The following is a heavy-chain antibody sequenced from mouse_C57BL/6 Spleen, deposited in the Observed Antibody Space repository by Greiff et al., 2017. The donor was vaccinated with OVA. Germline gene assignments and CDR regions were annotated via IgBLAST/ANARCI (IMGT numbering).Heavy chain of an antibody. J-gene: IGHJ1*03. D-gene: IGHD1-1*01. CDR2: IRNKANGYPI. V-gene: IGHV7-3*01. CDR1: GFTFTAYY. Sequence: EVMLVESGGGLVQPGGSLSLSCAASGFTFTAYYLSWVRQPPWTALEWLGFIRNKANGYPIEYSASVTVRFTISRDNSQSILYLQMNALRAEDSATYYCARYHYGSSYWYFDVWGTGTTVTVSS. CDR3: ARYHYGSSYWYFDV.